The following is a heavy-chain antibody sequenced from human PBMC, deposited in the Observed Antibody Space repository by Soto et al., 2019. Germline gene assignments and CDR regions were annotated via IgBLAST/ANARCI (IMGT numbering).Heavy chain of an antibody. V-gene: IGHV4-59*01. Sequence: SETLTLTCTVSSGSIRSYSWSWFRQPPGTGLERIGYYYNGNADYNPSLKSLVTISVDTSKNQFSLKLRSVTTADTAVYYCARVPDRWGQG. CDR1: SGSIRSYS. D-gene: IGHD2-2*01. CDR2: YYNGNA. CDR3: ARVPDR. J-gene: IGHJ5*02.